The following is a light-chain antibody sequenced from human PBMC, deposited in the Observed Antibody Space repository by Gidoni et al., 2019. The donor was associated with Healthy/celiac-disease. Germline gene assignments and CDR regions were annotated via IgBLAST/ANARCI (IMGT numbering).Light chain of an antibody. Sequence: EIVLTQSPGTLSLSPGERATLSCRASQSVSRSYLAWYQQKPGQAPRRLIYGASSRATGIPDRFSGSGSGTDFTLTISRLEPEDFAVYYCQQYGSSLALTFGGGTKVEIK. CDR3: QQYGSSLALT. CDR2: GAS. CDR1: QSVSRSY. V-gene: IGKV3-20*01. J-gene: IGKJ4*01.